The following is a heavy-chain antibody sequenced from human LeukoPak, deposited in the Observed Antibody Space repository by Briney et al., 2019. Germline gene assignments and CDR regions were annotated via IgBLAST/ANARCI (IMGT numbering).Heavy chain of an antibody. CDR1: GFTFSSYS. CDR2: ISGSGGST. V-gene: IGHV3-23*01. D-gene: IGHD6-13*01. J-gene: IGHJ4*02. CDR3: AKDPGSSSWYGSYYFDY. Sequence: PGGSLRLSCAASGFTFSSYSMNWVRQAPGKGLEWVSAISGSGGSTYYADSVKGRFTISRDNSKNTLYLQMNSLRAEDTAVYYCAKDPGSSSWYGSYYFDYWGQGTLVTVSS.